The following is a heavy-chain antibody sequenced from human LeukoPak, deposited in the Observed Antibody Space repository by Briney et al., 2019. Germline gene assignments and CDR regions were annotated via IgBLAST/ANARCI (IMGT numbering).Heavy chain of an antibody. Sequence: SETLSLTCTVSGGSISSYYWSWIRQPPGKGLEWIGYIYYSGSTNYNPSLKSRVTISVDTSKNQFSLKLSSVTAADTAVYFCARLPLVRGNYGMDVWGQGTTVTVSS. J-gene: IGHJ6*02. CDR2: IYYSGST. CDR1: GGSISSYY. V-gene: IGHV4-59*08. CDR3: ARLPLVRGNYGMDV. D-gene: IGHD3-10*01.